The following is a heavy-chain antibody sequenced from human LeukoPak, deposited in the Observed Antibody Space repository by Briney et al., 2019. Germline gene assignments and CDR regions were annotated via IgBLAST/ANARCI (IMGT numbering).Heavy chain of an antibody. D-gene: IGHD6-19*01. CDR1: GGTFSSYA. J-gene: IGHJ4*02. Sequence: GASVKVSCNASGGTFSSYAISWVRQAPGQGLEWMGRIISIFGTANYAQKFQGRVTITTDESTNTAYMELSSLRSEDTAVHYCARGNWDSSGWYYDYWGQGTLVTVSS. V-gene: IGHV1-69*05. CDR2: IISIFGTA. CDR3: ARGNWDSSGWYYDY.